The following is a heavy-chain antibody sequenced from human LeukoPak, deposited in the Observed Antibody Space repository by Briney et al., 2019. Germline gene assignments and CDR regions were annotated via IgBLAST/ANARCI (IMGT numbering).Heavy chain of an antibody. CDR3: ARGVYAFDV. CDR2: MKEDGREI. CDR1: GFTFSSYW. J-gene: IGHJ3*01. V-gene: IGHV3-7*01. Sequence: PGGSLRLSCAASGFTFSSYWMSWVRQAPGKGLEWVAYMKEDGREIYYVGSVKGRFTISRDNAENSVFLQMNSLRAEDTAVYFCARGVYAFDVWGQGTLVTVSS.